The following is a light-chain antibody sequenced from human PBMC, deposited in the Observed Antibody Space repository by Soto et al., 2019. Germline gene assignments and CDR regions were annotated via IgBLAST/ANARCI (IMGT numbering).Light chain of an antibody. CDR1: QSVSSNN. V-gene: IGKV3D-20*02. CDR3: QQRRGP. Sequence: EIVLTQSPGTLSVSPGERATLSCRASQSVSSNNLAWYQQKPGQAPRLLIYGASSRATGIPDRFSGSGSGTDFTLTISSLEPEDFAVYYCQQRRGPFGQGTRLEIK. J-gene: IGKJ5*01. CDR2: GAS.